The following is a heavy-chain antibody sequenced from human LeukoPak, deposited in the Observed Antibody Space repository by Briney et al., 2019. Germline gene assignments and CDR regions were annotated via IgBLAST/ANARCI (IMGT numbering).Heavy chain of an antibody. CDR2: TSYDGSNK. J-gene: IGHJ6*02. CDR3: ARSYTNYYDSSGYYYNYGMDV. V-gene: IGHV3-30-3*01. D-gene: IGHD3-22*01. CDR1: RFTFSNYA. Sequence: GGSLRLSCAASRFTFSNYAMHWVRQAPGMGLEGVAVTSYDGSNKYYADSVKVRFTSSRDNSRNTVYMEMNSLRAEDTAVYYCARSYTNYYDSSGYYYNYGMDVWGQGTTVTVSS.